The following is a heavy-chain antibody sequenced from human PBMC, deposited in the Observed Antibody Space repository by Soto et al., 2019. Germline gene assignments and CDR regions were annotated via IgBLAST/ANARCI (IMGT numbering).Heavy chain of an antibody. Sequence: GGSLRLSCAASGFTFSSYWMHWVRQAPGKGLVWVSRINSDGSSTSYADSVKGRFTISRDNAKNTLYLQMNSLRAEETAVYYCARVAEAVTFGGVILSAGGEGIDYWGQGTLVTVSS. CDR2: INSDGSST. J-gene: IGHJ4*02. CDR3: ARVAEAVTFGGVILSAGGEGIDY. CDR1: GFTFSSYW. V-gene: IGHV3-74*01. D-gene: IGHD3-16*01.